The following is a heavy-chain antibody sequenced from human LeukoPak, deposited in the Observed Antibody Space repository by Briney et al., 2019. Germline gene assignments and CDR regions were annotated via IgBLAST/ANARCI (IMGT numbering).Heavy chain of an antibody. D-gene: IGHD3-10*01. J-gene: IGHJ6*02. Sequence: GGSLRLSCAASGFTLSSYDMHWVRQATGKGLEWVSAIGVAANTFYSGSVKGRFTISRENAKNSLYLLMTSLRADDTAVYYCARERVYHGSGGGLSEALPWYYYGMDVWGQGTTVTVSS. CDR2: IGVAANT. CDR1: GFTLSSYD. CDR3: ARERVYHGSGGGLSEALPWYYYGMDV. V-gene: IGHV3-13*01.